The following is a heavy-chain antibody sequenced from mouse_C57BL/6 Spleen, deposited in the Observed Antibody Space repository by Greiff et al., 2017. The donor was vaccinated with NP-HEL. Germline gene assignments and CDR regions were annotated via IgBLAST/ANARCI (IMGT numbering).Heavy chain of an antibody. J-gene: IGHJ1*03. CDR3: ARDRGYYYVSSWYFDV. V-gene: IGHV5-4*01. Sequence: DVQLVESGGGLVKPGGSLKLSCAASGFTFSSYAMSWVRQTPEKRLEWVATISDGGSYTYYPDNVKGRFTISRDNAKNNLYLQMSHLKSEDTAMYYCARDRGYYYVSSWYFDVWGTGTTVTVSS. D-gene: IGHD1-1*01. CDR2: ISDGGSYT. CDR1: GFTFSSYA.